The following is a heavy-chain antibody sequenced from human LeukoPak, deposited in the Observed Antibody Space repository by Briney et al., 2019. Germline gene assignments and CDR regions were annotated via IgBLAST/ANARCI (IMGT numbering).Heavy chain of an antibody. V-gene: IGHV1-2*02. CDR3: AGDPPSYGSGEGDY. J-gene: IGHJ4*02. CDR1: GYTFTHYA. D-gene: IGHD3-10*01. Sequence: ASVKVSCKASGYTFTHYAMNWVRQAPGQGLEWMGWINPNSGGTNYAQKFQGRVTMTRDTSTSTAYMELSSLRSDDTAVYYCAGDPPSYGSGEGDYWGQGTPVTVSS. CDR2: INPNSGGT.